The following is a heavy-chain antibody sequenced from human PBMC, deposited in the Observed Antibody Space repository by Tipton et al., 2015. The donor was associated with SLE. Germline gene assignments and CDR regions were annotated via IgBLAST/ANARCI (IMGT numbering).Heavy chain of an antibody. CDR1: GGSISSNDYY. Sequence: TLSLTCSVSGGSISSNDYYWGWIRQPPGKGLEWIGYIYHSGITNYNPSLKSRVTISVDTSKYQFSLTLSSVTAADTAVYYCARAGDRRDGYNFALTYWGQGTLVTVSS. CDR2: IYHSGIT. CDR3: ARAGDRRDGYNFALTY. D-gene: IGHD5-24*01. V-gene: IGHV4-61*05. J-gene: IGHJ4*02.